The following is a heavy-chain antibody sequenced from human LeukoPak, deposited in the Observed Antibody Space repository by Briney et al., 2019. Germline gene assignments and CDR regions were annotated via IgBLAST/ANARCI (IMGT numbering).Heavy chain of an antibody. CDR2: IYTSGST. CDR3: ARVGATMDYYYYMDV. D-gene: IGHD1-26*01. Sequence: SETLSLTCAVSGYSISSYYWSWIRQPAGKGLEWIGRIYTSGSTNYNPSLKSRVTMSVDTSKNQFSLKLSSVTAADTAVYYCARVGATMDYYYYMDVWGKGTTVTVSS. J-gene: IGHJ6*03. CDR1: GYSISSYY. V-gene: IGHV4-4*07.